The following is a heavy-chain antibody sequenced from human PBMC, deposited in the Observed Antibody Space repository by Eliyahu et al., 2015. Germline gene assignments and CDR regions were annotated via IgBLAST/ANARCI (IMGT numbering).Heavy chain of an antibody. Sequence: QLQLQESGPGLVKPSETLSLTCTVSGGSXSSSSYYWGWIRQPPGKGLEWIGSIYYSGSTYYNPSLKSRVTISVDTSKNQFSLKLSSVTAADTAVYYCARDDIWFDRGTRGDYWGQGTLVTVSS. V-gene: IGHV4-39*07. CDR1: GGSXSSSSYY. CDR2: IYYSGST. J-gene: IGHJ4*02. D-gene: IGHD3-10*01. CDR3: ARDDIWFDRGTRGDY.